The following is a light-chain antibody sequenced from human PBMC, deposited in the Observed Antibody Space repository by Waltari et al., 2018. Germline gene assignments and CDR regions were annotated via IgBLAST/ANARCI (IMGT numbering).Light chain of an antibody. V-gene: IGKV3-20*01. CDR2: GVS. J-gene: IGKJ2*01. CDR1: SIITRNY. CDR3: QQYGDSPAT. Sequence: LVLTQSPGTLSLSLGERATLSCRASSIITRNYVAWYQQRPGQATRLLLYGVSSSASGVSDMLSAGGSGRDFSLTISRLEPVDFAVYYCQQYGDSPATFGQGTKLEI.